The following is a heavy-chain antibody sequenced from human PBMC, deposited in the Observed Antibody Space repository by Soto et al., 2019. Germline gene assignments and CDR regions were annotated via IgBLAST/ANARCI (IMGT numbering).Heavy chain of an antibody. Sequence: SETLSLTCSVSGASIAGSSYWSWIRQPAGRGLEWIGRFSLSGTTNYSPSLRSRVTMSADVSKNQFSLRLTSVTAADTALYYCARGMTPPGAPAWYYFDSWGQGTLVTVSS. D-gene: IGHD2-8*02. CDR3: ARGMTPPGAPAWYYFDS. CDR1: GASIAGSSY. J-gene: IGHJ4*02. CDR2: FSLSGTT. V-gene: IGHV4-4*07.